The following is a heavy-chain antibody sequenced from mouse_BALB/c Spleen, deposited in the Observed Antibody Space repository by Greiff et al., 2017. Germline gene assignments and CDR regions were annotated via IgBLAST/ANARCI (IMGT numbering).Heavy chain of an antibody. J-gene: IGHJ3*01. CDR2: INPGSGGT. V-gene: IGHV1-54*01. D-gene: IGHD1-2*01. Sequence: VQLLQSGAELVRPGTSVKVSCKASGYAFTNYLIAWVKQRPGQGLEWIGVINPGSGGTNYNEKFKGKATLTADKSSSTAYMQLSSLTSDDSAFYFCASGAYYCGYFAYWGQGTLVTVSA. CDR1: GYAFTNYL. CDR3: ASGAYYCGYFAY.